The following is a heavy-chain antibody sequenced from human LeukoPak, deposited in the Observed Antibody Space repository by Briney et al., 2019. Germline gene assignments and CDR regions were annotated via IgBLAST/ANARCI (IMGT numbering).Heavy chain of an antibody. D-gene: IGHD1-7*01. CDR2: IIPIFGTA. Sequence: SVKVSCKASGGTFSSYAISWVRQAPGQGLEWMGGIIPIFGTANYAQKFQGRVTITTDESTSTAYMELSSLRSEDTGVYYCARDNYAGANWFDPWGQGTLVTVSS. V-gene: IGHV1-69*05. CDR3: ARDNYAGANWFDP. J-gene: IGHJ5*02. CDR1: GGTFSSYA.